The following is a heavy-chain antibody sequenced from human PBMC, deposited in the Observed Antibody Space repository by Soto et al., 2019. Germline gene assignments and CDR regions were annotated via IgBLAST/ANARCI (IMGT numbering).Heavy chain of an antibody. V-gene: IGHV4-4*07. CDR1: GGAISSYY. Sequence: SETLSLTCIVSGGAISSYYWSWVRQPAGTGLEWIGRVFSSGSTNYNASLKSRVTMSIDTSKNEVSLTLRSVTAADTAVYYCARVAFSYSGLDVWGPGTTVTVSS. D-gene: IGHD3-3*02. CDR3: ARVAFSYSGLDV. CDR2: VFSSGST. J-gene: IGHJ6*02.